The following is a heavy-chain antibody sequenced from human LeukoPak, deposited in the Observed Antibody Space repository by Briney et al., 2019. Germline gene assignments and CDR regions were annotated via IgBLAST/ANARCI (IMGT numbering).Heavy chain of an antibody. CDR2: IKPDGSEK. V-gene: IGHV3-7*01. D-gene: IGHD6-19*01. CDR3: AREGGSGWYFN. Sequence: PGGSLRLSCAASGFSFKDYWMSWVRQAPGEGLEWVANIKPDGSEKYYVDSVKGRFTISRDNAKNSLYLQMNSLRAEDTALYYCAREGGSGWYFNWGQGTLVTVSS. CDR1: GFSFKDYW. J-gene: IGHJ4*02.